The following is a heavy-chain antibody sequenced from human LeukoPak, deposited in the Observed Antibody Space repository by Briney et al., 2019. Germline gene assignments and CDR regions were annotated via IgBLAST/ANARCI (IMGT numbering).Heavy chain of an antibody. Sequence: PGRSLRLSCALSGFTSSSYEMDWVRQAPGKGLGWVGFIRSKVDGATTEYAASVKARFTISRADSNTIAYLQMNSLKTADAAVYFYTRGNCGWSDYYYYYYMDVWGKGTTVTISS. CDR3: TRGNCGWSDYYYYYYMDV. D-gene: IGHD6-19*01. J-gene: IGHJ6*03. V-gene: IGHV3-49*04. CDR2: IRSKVDGATT. CDR1: GFTSSSYE.